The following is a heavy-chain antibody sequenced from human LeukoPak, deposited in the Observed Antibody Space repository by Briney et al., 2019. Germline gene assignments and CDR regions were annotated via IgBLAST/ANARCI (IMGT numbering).Heavy chain of an antibody. V-gene: IGHV4-38-2*01. J-gene: IGHJ4*02. Sequence: SETLPLTCAVSGYSISSAYYWGWIRQPPGKGLEWIGSIYHSGSTYYNPSLKSRVTISLDTSKNQFSLKLSSVTAADTAVYYCARGVAAGPAPGDYWGQGTLVTVSS. D-gene: IGHD6-6*01. CDR3: ARGVAAGPAPGDY. CDR2: IYHSGST. CDR1: GYSISSAYY.